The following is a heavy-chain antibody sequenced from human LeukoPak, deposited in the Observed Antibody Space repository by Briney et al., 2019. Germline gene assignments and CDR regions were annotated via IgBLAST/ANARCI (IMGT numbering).Heavy chain of an antibody. CDR3: ARGRVAAAGTAC. V-gene: IGHV1-8*01. J-gene: IGHJ4*02. CDR1: GYTFTSYD. CDR2: MNPNSGNT. D-gene: IGHD6-13*01. Sequence: ASVKVSCKASGYTFTSYDINWVRQATGKGLEWMGWMNPNSGNTGYAQKFQGRVNMPRHTSISTAYMELSSLRSEDTAVYYCARGRVAAAGTACWGQGTLVTVSS.